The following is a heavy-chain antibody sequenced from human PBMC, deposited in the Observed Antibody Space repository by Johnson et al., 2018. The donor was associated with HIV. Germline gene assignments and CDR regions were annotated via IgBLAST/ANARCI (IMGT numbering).Heavy chain of an antibody. CDR1: GFTFSSYA. CDR3: ARNRRGIYSSGWYGGAFDI. CDR2: ISYDGSNK. V-gene: IGHV3-30-3*01. J-gene: IGHJ3*02. Sequence: QVQLVESGGVVVQPGRSLRLSCAASGFTFSSYAMHWVRQAPGKGLEWVAVISYDGSNKYYADSVKGRFTISRDNSKNTLYLQMNSLRAEDTAVYYCARNRRGIYSSGWYGGAFDIWGQGTMVTVSS. D-gene: IGHD6-19*01.